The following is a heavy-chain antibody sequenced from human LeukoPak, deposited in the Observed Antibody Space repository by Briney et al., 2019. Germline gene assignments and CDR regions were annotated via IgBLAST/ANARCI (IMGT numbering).Heavy chain of an antibody. J-gene: IGHJ4*02. V-gene: IGHV4-34*01. CDR1: GGSFSGYY. CDR3: ARVVFGDGGIPFDY. Sequence: SETLSLTCAVYGGSFSGYYWSWIRQPPGKGLEWIGEINHSGSTNYNPSLKSRVTISVDTSKNQFFLKLSSVTAADTAVYYCARVVFGDGGIPFDYWGQGTLVTVSS. D-gene: IGHD4-23*01. CDR2: INHSGST.